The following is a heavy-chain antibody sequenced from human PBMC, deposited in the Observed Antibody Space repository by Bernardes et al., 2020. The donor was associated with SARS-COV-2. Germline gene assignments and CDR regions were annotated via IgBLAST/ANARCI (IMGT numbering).Heavy chain of an antibody. CDR2: INTNTGNP. V-gene: IGHV7-4-1*02. D-gene: IGHD6-19*01. J-gene: IGHJ5*02. Sequence: ASVKVSCKASGYTFTSYAMNWVRQAPGQGLVWMGWINTNTGNPTYAQGFTGRFVFSLDTSVSTAYLQISSLKAEDTAVYYCARGTSSGWSYENWFDPWGQGTLVTVSS. CDR1: GYTFTSYA. CDR3: ARGTSSGWSYENWFDP.